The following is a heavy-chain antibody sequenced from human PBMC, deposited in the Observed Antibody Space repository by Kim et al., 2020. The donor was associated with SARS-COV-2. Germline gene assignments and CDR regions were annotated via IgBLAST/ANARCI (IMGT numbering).Heavy chain of an antibody. Sequence: GGSLRLSCAASGFTFSSFSMNWVRQAPGKGLEWVSYISSSSSTIYYADSVKGRFAISRDNAKNSLYLQMNSLRDEDTAVYYCARGDRAAMRYYYYGMDVWGQGTTVTVSS. CDR3: ARGDRAAMRYYYYGMDV. CDR2: ISSSSSTI. V-gene: IGHV3-48*02. D-gene: IGHD2-2*01. J-gene: IGHJ6*02. CDR1: GFTFSSFS.